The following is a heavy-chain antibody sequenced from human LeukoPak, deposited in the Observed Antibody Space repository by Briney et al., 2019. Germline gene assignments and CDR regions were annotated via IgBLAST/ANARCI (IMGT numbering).Heavy chain of an antibody. V-gene: IGHV3-23*01. Sequence: QTGGSLRLSCAASGAAFTKYVMKWVRQAAGAGLEYISGISRSGDITHYADSVKGRFTISRDNVQNTLYLQMNSLRADDTALYYCATEGFYYWGPGTQVTVSS. J-gene: IGHJ4*02. CDR1: GAAFTKYV. CDR3: ATEGFYY. CDR2: ISRSGDIT.